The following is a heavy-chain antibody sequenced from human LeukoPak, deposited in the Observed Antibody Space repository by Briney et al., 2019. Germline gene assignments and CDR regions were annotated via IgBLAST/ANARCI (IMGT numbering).Heavy chain of an antibody. CDR3: ARDESGWSGAYFDY. CDR2: IYSSGST. D-gene: IGHD6-19*01. Sequence: SETLSLTCSVSGGSINSYYWTCIRQLAGKALEWIGRIYSSGSTNYNPSLKGRVTMTLHTSKKDFSLKRPSVTGGDTAVYYCARDESGWSGAYFDYWGQGILVTVSS. CDR1: GGSINSYY. V-gene: IGHV4-4*07. J-gene: IGHJ4*02.